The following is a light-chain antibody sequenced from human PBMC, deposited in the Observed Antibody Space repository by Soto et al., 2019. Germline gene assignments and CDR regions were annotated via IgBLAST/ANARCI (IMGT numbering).Light chain of an antibody. CDR2: EVT. V-gene: IGLV2-14*01. CDR3: NSFRVSHLYV. Sequence: LTQPASVSGSPGQTITISCTGTSSDIGGYNAASWYQHHPGKAPKLIIYEVTHRPSGVSDRFSASKSGNTASLTISGLQAEDEADYYCNSFRVSHLYVFGTGTKVTVL. J-gene: IGLJ1*01. CDR1: SSDIGGYNA.